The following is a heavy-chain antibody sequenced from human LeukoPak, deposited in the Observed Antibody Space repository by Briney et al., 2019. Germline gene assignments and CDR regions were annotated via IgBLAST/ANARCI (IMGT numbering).Heavy chain of an antibody. V-gene: IGHV4-39*07. J-gene: IGHJ5*02. CDR2: VYYSGST. CDR1: GGSISSSSDN. Sequence: SETLSLTCTVSGGSISSSSDNWGWIRQPPGKGLEWIGGVYYSGSTYYNPSLKSRVTMSVDTSKDQFSLKLSSVTAADTAVYYCARDFSSGYFEAVNFDPWGQGTLVTVSS. D-gene: IGHD3-22*01. CDR3: ARDFSSGYFEAVNFDP.